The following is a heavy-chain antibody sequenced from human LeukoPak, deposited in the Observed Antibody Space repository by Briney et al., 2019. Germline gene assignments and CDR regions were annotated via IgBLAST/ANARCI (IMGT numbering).Heavy chain of an antibody. V-gene: IGHV3-23*01. CDR3: ANQPHRKTAARGN. CDR1: GFTFSSYA. Sequence: GGSLRLYCAASGFTFSSYAMSWVRQAPGNGLEWVSAISGSGGSTYYADSVKGRFTISRDNSKNTLYLQMNSLRAEDTAVYYCANQPHRKTAARGNWGQGTLVTVSS. D-gene: IGHD6-6*01. J-gene: IGHJ4*02. CDR2: ISGSGGST.